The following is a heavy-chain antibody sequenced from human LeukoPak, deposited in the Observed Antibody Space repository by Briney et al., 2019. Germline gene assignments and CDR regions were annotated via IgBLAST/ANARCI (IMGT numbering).Heavy chain of an antibody. D-gene: IGHD6-13*01. CDR1: GGSISSGGYY. CDR2: IYYSGST. J-gene: IGHJ4*02. CDR3: ARGQQPISLFDY. Sequence: TLSLTCTVSGGSISSGGYYWSWIRQHPGKGLEWIGYIYYSGSTYYNPSLKSRVTISVDTSKNQFSLKLGSVTAADTAVYYCARGQQPISLFDYWGQGTLVTVSS. V-gene: IGHV4-31*03.